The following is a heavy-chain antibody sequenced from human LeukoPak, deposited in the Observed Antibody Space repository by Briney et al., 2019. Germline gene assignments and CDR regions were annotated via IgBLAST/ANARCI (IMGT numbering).Heavy chain of an antibody. V-gene: IGHV3-21*01. CDR3: ARGPKCIVVVPAAIKVPYYYYMDV. D-gene: IGHD2-2*01. CDR1: GFTFSSYS. CDR2: ISSSSSYI. Sequence: GGSLRLSCAASGFTFSSYSMNWVRQAPGKGLEWVSSISSSSSYIYYTDSVKGRFTISRDKAKKSLYLQMNRLRAEDTAVYYCARGPKCIVVVPAAIKVPYYYYMDVWGKGTTVTVSS. J-gene: IGHJ6*03.